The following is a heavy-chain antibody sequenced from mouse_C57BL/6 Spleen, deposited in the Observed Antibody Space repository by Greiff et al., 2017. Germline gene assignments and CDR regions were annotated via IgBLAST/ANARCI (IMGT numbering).Heavy chain of an antibody. CDR2: IDPENGDT. CDR1: GFNIKDDY. Sequence: VQLQQSGAELVRPGASVKLSCTASGFNIKDDYMHWVKQRPEQGLEWIGWIDPENGDTEYASKFQGKATITADTSSNTAYLQLSSLTSEDTAVYYCTGDYYGNYGFAWFAYWGKGTLVTVSA. D-gene: IGHD2-1*01. CDR3: TGDYYGNYGFAWFAY. J-gene: IGHJ3*01. V-gene: IGHV14-4*01.